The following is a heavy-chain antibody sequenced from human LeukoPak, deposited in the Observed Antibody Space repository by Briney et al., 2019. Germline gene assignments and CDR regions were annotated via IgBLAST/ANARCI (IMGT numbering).Heavy chain of an antibody. CDR2: IYTSGST. Sequence: SETLSLTCTVSGGSISSYYWSWIRQPAGKGLEWIGRIYTSGSTNYNPSLKSRVTMSVDTSKNQFSLKLSSVTAADTAVYYCARETDSSGWYGFDYWGQGTLVTVSS. CDR3: ARETDSSGWYGFDY. D-gene: IGHD6-19*01. V-gene: IGHV4-4*07. J-gene: IGHJ4*02. CDR1: GGSISSYY.